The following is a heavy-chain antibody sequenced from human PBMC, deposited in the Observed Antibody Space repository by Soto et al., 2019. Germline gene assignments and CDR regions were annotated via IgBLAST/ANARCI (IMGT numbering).Heavy chain of an antibody. J-gene: IGHJ3*02. CDR3: AKDRSSSWYDAFDI. CDR1: GFTFSSYG. CDR2: ISYDGSNK. V-gene: IGHV3-30*18. Sequence: QVQLVESGGGVVQPGRSLRLSCAASGFTFSSYGMHWVRQAPGKGLEWVAVISYDGSNKYYADSVKGRFTISRDNSKNTLYLQMNSLKAEDTAVYYCAKDRSSSWYDAFDIWGQGTMVTVSS. D-gene: IGHD6-13*01.